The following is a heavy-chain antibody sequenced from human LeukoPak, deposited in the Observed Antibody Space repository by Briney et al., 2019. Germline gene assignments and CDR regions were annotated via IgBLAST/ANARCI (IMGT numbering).Heavy chain of an antibody. J-gene: IGHJ5*02. Sequence: ASVKVSCKASGYTFTSYYMHWVRQAPGQGLEWMGIINPSGGSTSYAQKFQGRVTMTRDTSISTAYMELSRLRSDDTAVYYCARDGRAYCSGGSCLNWFDPWGQGTLVTVSS. CDR1: GYTFTSYY. V-gene: IGHV1-46*01. CDR3: ARDGRAYCSGGSCLNWFDP. CDR2: INPSGGST. D-gene: IGHD2-15*01.